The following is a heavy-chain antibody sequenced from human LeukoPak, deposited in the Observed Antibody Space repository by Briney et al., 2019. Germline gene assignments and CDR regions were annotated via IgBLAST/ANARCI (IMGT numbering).Heavy chain of an antibody. CDR2: ISWDGGST. CDR3: AKDYGSGNELDY. Sequence: GGSLRLSCAASGFTFDDYTMHWVRQAPGKGLEWVSLISWDGGSTYYADSVKGRFTISRDNSKNSLYLQMNSLRTEDTALYYCAKDYGSGNELDYWGQGTLVTVSS. V-gene: IGHV3-43*01. D-gene: IGHD3-10*01. J-gene: IGHJ4*02. CDR1: GFTFDDYT.